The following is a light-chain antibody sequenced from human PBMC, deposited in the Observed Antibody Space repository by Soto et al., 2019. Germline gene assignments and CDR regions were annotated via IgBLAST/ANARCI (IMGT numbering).Light chain of an antibody. CDR3: QQYNSYSWA. J-gene: IGKJ1*01. CDR1: QSISTW. Sequence: DIQMTQSPSPLSASVGDRVTITCRARQSISTWLAWYQQRAGKAPKLLIYKASNLESGVPSRFSGSGSGTDFTLTISSLQPDDFATYYCQQYNSYSWAFGQGTKVEIK. CDR2: KAS. V-gene: IGKV1-5*03.